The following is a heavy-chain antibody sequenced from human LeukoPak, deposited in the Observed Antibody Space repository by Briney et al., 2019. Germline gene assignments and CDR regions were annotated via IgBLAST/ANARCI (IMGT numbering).Heavy chain of an antibody. CDR2: INYSGST. Sequence: SETLSLTCFVSGASLSTYYWSWIRQPPGKGLEWIGYINYSGSTNYNPSLKSRITMSLDTSKNQLSLKLSSVTAADTAVYYCAATQRWLQFDWWGQGALVTVSS. J-gene: IGHJ4*02. D-gene: IGHD5-24*01. CDR1: GASLSTYY. CDR3: AATQRWLQFDW. V-gene: IGHV4-59*01.